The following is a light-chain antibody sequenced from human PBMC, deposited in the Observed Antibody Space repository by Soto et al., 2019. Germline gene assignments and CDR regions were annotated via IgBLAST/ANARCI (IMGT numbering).Light chain of an antibody. Sequence: DIQMTQSPSSLSASVGDRVTITCQASQDISNYLNWYQQKPGKIPNLLIYAASTLQAGVPSRFSGSGSGPDFTLTISSLQPEDFATYYCQQYNSYSGATVGPGNKVDIK. CDR1: QDISNY. J-gene: IGKJ3*01. CDR3: QQYNSYSGAT. CDR2: AAS. V-gene: IGKV1-27*01.